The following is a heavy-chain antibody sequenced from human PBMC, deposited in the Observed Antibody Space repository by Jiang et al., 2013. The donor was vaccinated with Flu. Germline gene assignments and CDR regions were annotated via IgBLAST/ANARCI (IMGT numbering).Heavy chain of an antibody. V-gene: IGHV4-59*08. CDR3: ARGFIAVAGTALPYFDY. D-gene: IGHD6-19*01. CDR1: GGSISSYY. J-gene: IGHJ4*02. CDR2: IYYSGST. Sequence: KPSETLSLTCTVSGGSISSYYWSWIRQPPGKGLEWIGYIYYSGSTNYNPSLKSRVTISVDTSKNQFSLKLSSVTAADTAVYYCARGFIAVAGTALPYFDYWGQGTLVTVSS.